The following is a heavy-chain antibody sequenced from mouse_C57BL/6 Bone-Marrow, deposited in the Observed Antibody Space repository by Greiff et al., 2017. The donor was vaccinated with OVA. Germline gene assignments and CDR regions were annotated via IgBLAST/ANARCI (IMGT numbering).Heavy chain of an antibody. J-gene: IGHJ2*01. CDR1: GFTFSSYA. D-gene: IGHD2-4*01. CDR2: ISDGGSYT. V-gene: IGHV5-4*03. Sequence: EVKLVESGGGLVKPGGSLKLSCAASGFTFSSYAMSWVRQTPEKRLEWVATISDGGSYTYYPDNVKGRFTISRDNAKNNLYLQMSHLKSEDTAMYYCARNLGITTGYFDYWGQGTTLTVSS. CDR3: ARNLGITTGYFDY.